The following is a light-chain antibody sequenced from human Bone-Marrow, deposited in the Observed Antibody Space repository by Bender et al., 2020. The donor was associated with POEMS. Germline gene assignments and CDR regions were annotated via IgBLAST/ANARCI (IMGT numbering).Light chain of an antibody. Sequence: QSVLTQSPSVSGTPGQRVTISCSGGSSNIGAHAVNWYQHLPGTAPKLLIYSSHRRPSEVPDRFSGSRSGTSASLAISGLQSEDEADYYCAVWDDSLNGWVFGGGTKLTVL. CDR1: SSNIGAHA. J-gene: IGLJ3*02. CDR2: SSH. CDR3: AVWDDSLNGWV. V-gene: IGLV1-44*01.